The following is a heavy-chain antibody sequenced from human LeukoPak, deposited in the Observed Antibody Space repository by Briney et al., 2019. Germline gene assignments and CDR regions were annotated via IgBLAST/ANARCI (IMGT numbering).Heavy chain of an antibody. CDR3: ARVRGSYSRDY. J-gene: IGHJ4*02. D-gene: IGHD3-16*01. CDR1: GFTFSSYW. CDR2: IKQDGTEE. Sequence: GGSLRLSCAASGFTFSSYWMSWVRQAPGKGLEWVANIKQDGTEEYYVGSVKGRFTISRDNAKNSLYLQMSSLRAEDTAVYYCARVRGSYSRDYWGQGILVTVSS. V-gene: IGHV3-7*01.